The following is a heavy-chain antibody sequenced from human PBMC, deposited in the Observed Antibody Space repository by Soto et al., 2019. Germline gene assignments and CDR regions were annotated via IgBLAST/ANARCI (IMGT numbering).Heavy chain of an antibody. Sequence: QVQLVESGGGLVKPGGSLRLSCAASGFTFSDYYMSWIRQAPGKGLEWVSYISSSSSYTNYADSVKGRFTISRDNAKNSLYLQMNSLGAEDTAVYYCARDRRQQWLVHDSWGQGTLVTVSS. D-gene: IGHD6-19*01. CDR3: ARDRRQQWLVHDS. CDR2: ISSSSSYT. CDR1: GFTFSDYY. V-gene: IGHV3-11*05. J-gene: IGHJ4*02.